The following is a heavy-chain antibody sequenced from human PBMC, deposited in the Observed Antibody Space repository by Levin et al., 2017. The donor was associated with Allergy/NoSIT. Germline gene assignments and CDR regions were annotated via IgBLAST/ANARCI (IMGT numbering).Heavy chain of an antibody. CDR1: RGSISNNF. D-gene: IGHD1-26*01. CDR3: ARSSSSRFDP. CDR2: IHSSGTT. J-gene: IGHJ5*02. V-gene: IGHV4-59*01. Sequence: KTSETLSLTCTVSRGSISNNFWSWMRQPPGKRLEWVAWIHSSGTTKYNPSLESRVTISVDTSKNQFSLTLTSVTAADTAIYYCARSSSSRFDPWGQGTLVTVSS.